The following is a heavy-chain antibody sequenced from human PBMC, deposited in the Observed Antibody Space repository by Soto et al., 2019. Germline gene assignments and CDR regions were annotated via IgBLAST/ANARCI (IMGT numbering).Heavy chain of an antibody. Sequence: SETLSLTCAVSGYSITSDYYWGWIRQPPGKGLEWIGSIYSGSTYYNPSLKSRVTISVDTSKNQFSLRLTPVTAADTAMYYCAKKGYYPSGRINLFDSWGQGTLVTVSS. CDR2: IYSGST. J-gene: IGHJ4*02. V-gene: IGHV4-38-2*01. CDR1: GYSITSDYY. D-gene: IGHD3-10*01. CDR3: AKKGYYPSGRINLFDS.